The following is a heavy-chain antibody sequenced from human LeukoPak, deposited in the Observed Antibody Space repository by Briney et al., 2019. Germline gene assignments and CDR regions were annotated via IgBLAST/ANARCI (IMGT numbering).Heavy chain of an antibody. Sequence: GGSLRLSCAASGFTFSDYYMSWIRQAPGKALEWVSYVSSGSSTIYYADSVKGRFPVSRDNGKRSLCLHMNSLRAEDTAMYYCARHVVAVGFDYWGQGTLVTVSS. J-gene: IGHJ4*02. CDR1: GFTFSDYY. CDR3: ARHVVAVGFDY. D-gene: IGHD3-22*01. CDR2: VSSGSSTI. V-gene: IGHV3-11*04.